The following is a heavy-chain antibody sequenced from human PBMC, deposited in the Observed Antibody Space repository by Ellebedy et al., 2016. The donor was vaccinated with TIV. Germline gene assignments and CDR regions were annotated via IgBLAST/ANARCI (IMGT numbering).Heavy chain of an antibody. Sequence: GESLKISCAASGFTFSSYGMHWVRQAPGKWLKWVAVIWYDGSNKYYADSVKGRFTISRNNSKNTLYLQMKRLRAEDTAVYYCAKDQGSGWGAFDYWGQGTLVTVSS. D-gene: IGHD6-19*01. V-gene: IGHV3-33*06. CDR3: AKDQGSGWGAFDY. CDR1: GFTFSSYG. CDR2: IWYDGSNK. J-gene: IGHJ4*02.